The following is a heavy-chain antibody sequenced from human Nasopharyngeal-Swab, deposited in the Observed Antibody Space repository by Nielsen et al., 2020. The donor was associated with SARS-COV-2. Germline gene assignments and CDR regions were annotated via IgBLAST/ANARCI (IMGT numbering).Heavy chain of an antibody. CDR3: AREMASFDN. V-gene: IGHV4-59*12. Sequence: SETLSLTCTVSGGSISSYYWSWIRQPPGKGLEWIGHIFYSGSTNYNPSLKSRVTISIDTSRNQFSLKLSSVTAADTAVYYCAREMASFDNWGQGTLVTVSS. J-gene: IGHJ4*02. D-gene: IGHD5-24*01. CDR1: GGSISSYY. CDR2: IFYSGST.